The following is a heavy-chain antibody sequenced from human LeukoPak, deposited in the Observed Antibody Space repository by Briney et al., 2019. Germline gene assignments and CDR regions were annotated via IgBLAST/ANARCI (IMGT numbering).Heavy chain of an antibody. D-gene: IGHD2-21*01. CDR2: ISSSSSII. Sequence: PGGSLRLSCAASGFTFSSYSMNWVRQAPGKGLEWVSYISSSSSIIYADSVKGRFTISRDNTKNSLYLQMNSLRAEDTAVYYCARDRIHSRMDVWGKGTTVTVSS. V-gene: IGHV3-48*01. CDR3: ARDRIHSRMDV. CDR1: GFTFSSYS. J-gene: IGHJ6*03.